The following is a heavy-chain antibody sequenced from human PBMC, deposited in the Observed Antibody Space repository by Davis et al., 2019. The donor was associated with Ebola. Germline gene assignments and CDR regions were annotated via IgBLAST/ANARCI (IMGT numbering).Heavy chain of an antibody. V-gene: IGHV1-69*04. D-gene: IGHD6-19*01. CDR1: GGTFTNYA. J-gene: IGHJ4*02. CDR3: ARDYVAVAGTGDY. Sequence: AASVKVSCKTSGGTFTNYAVNWVRQAPGQGLEWMGRIIPVVDTKDYAQKFQGRVTITADKSTSTAYMELSSLRSEDTAVYYCARDYVAVAGTGDYWGQGTLVTVSS. CDR2: IIPVVDTK.